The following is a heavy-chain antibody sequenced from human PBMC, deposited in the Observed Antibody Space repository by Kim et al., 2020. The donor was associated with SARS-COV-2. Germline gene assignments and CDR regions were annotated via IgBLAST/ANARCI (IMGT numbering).Heavy chain of an antibody. CDR2: IVPTVGTA. J-gene: IGHJ6*02. V-gene: IGHV1-69*13. CDR3: ARDGARGWDDVGYYYGFDV. CDR1: GGTFSNYA. D-gene: IGHD6-19*01. Sequence: SVKVSCKASGGTFSNYAFSWVRQAPGQGLEWMGGIVPTVGTANYAQRFQGRVTITADESTRTVYMELSSLTSGDTAVYYCARDGARGWDDVGYYYGFDVWGQGTTVTVSS.